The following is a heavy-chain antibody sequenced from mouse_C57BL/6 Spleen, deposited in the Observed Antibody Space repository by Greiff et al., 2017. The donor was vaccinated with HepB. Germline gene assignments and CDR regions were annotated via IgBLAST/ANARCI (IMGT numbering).Heavy chain of an antibody. J-gene: IGHJ1*03. CDR1: GYTFTSYW. CDR3: AIILVGSSYGFFDV. Sequence: VQLQQPGAELVKPGASVKLSCTASGYTFTSYWMHWVKQRPGQGLEWIGMIHPDSGSTNYNEKFKSKATLTVDKSSSTAYMQLSSLTSEDSAVYYYAIILVGSSYGFFDVWGTGTTVTASS. V-gene: IGHV1-64*01. D-gene: IGHD1-1*01. CDR2: IHPDSGST.